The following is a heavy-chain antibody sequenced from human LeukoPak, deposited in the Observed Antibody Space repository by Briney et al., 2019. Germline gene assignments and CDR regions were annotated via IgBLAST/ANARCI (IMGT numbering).Heavy chain of an antibody. J-gene: IGHJ4*02. Sequence: PGGSLRLSCAASGFTFSSYWMSWVRQAPGKGLEWVANIKQDGSEKYYVDSVKGRFTISRDNAKNSLYLQMNSLRAEDTAVYYCASSSSSWPYPFDYWGQGTLVTVSS. D-gene: IGHD6-13*01. V-gene: IGHV3-7*01. CDR1: GFTFSSYW. CDR3: ASSSSSWPYPFDY. CDR2: IKQDGSEK.